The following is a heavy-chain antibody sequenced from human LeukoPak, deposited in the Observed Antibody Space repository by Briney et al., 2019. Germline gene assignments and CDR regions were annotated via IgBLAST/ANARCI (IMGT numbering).Heavy chain of an antibody. Sequence: SETLSLTCAVYGGSFSGYYWSWIRQPPGKGLEWIGEINHSGSTNYNPSLKSRVTISVDTSKNQFSLKLSSVTAADTAVYYCARARSYYDSWSSPPPVDVSGKGTTVTVSS. CDR2: INHSGST. J-gene: IGHJ6*04. D-gene: IGHD3-3*01. V-gene: IGHV4-34*01. CDR1: GGSFSGYY. CDR3: ARARSYYDSWSSPPPVDV.